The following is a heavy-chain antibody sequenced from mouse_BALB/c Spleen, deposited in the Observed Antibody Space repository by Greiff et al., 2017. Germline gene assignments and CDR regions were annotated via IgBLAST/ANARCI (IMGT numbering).Heavy chain of an antibody. CDR1: GFTFSSYT. CDR2: ISSGGSYT. D-gene: IGHD4-1*01. J-gene: IGHJ2*01. CDR3: TRDRTGKGYFDY. V-gene: IGHV5-6-4*01. Sequence: EVKLMESGGGLVKPGGSLKLSCAASGFTFSSYTMSWVRQTPEKRLEWVATISSGGSYTYYPDSVKGRFTISRDNAKNTLYLQMSSLKSEDTAMYYCTRDRTGKGYFDYWGQGTTLTVSS.